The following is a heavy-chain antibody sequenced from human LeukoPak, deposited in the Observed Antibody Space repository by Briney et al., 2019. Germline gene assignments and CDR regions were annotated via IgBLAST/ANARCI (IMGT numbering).Heavy chain of an antibody. CDR3: ARGPSGYHNT. J-gene: IGHJ4*02. Sequence: GGSLRLSCAASGFTFSSSGMHWVRQAPGKGLEWLTLISFDGSNKYFADSVKGRFTISRDNSKNTLYLQLNSLRAEDTAVYYCARGPSGYHNTGGQGTLVTVSS. CDR2: ISFDGSNK. CDR1: GFTFSSSG. D-gene: IGHD5-12*01. V-gene: IGHV3-30*03.